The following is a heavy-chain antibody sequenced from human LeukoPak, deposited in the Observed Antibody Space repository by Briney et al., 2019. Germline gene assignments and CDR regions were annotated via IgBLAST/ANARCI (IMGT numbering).Heavy chain of an antibody. Sequence: PSETLCLTCAVSGYSIRSGDYWGWIRQSPGKGLEWIGSIYHSGSTHYNPSLKSRVTISVDTSKNQFSLMLSSVTAADTAVYYCARNRSLTTTPGFDHWGQGTLVTVSS. CDR1: GYSIRSGDY. V-gene: IGHV4-38-2*01. J-gene: IGHJ4*02. CDR2: IYHSGST. D-gene: IGHD4-11*01. CDR3: ARNRSLTTTPGFDH.